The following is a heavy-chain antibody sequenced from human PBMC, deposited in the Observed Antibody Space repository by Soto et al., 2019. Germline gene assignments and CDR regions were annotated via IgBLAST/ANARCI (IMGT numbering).Heavy chain of an antibody. D-gene: IGHD6-19*01. Sequence: EVQLVESGGGLVQPGRSLRLSCAASGFTFDDYAMHWVRQAPGKGLEWVSGISWNSGSIGYADSVKGRFTISRDNAKNSLYLQMTSLRAEDTALYYCAKGRPDSSGWYFVAYYFDYWGQGTLVTVSS. CDR3: AKGRPDSSGWYFVAYYFDY. V-gene: IGHV3-9*01. CDR1: GFTFDDYA. CDR2: ISWNSGSI. J-gene: IGHJ4*02.